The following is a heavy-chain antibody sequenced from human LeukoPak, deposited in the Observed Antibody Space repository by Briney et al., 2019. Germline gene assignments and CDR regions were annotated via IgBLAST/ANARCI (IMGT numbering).Heavy chain of an antibody. D-gene: IGHD6-19*01. CDR3: ARDDAVDGGYLDY. CDR2: IRGSGDRT. J-gene: IGHJ4*02. Sequence: PGGSLRLSCVASGFSFPNFAMTWVRQAPGERLEWVSAIRGSGDRTSYADSLKGRFTISRDKSKNTLYLQMSNLRAEDTAVYYCARDDAVDGGYLDYWGQGALVTVSS. V-gene: IGHV3-23*01. CDR1: GFSFPNFA.